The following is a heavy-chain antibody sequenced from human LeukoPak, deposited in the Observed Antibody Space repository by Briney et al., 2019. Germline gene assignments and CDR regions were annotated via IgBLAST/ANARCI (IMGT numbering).Heavy chain of an antibody. CDR3: VRGTGY. V-gene: IGHV3-64D*06. Sequence: GGSLRLSCSISGFTFSTYVTHWVRQAPGKGLEYVSAISSNGDNTYYADSVKGRFTISRDNSKNTLYLQMSSLRADDTAVYYCVRGTGYWGQGTLVTVSS. CDR1: GFTFSTYV. CDR2: ISSNGDNT. J-gene: IGHJ4*02.